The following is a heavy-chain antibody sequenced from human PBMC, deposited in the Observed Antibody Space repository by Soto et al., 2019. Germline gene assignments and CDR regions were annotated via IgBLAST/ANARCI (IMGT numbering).Heavy chain of an antibody. D-gene: IGHD2-2*01. J-gene: IGHJ5*02. Sequence: ASVKVSCKASGYTFTSYAMHWVRQAPGQRLEWMGWINAGNGNTKYSQKFQGRVTITRDTSASTAYMELSSLRSEDTAVYYCARDTLGYCSSTSCYVLGLFDPWGQGTLVTVSS. CDR3: ARDTLGYCSSTSCYVLGLFDP. CDR1: GYTFTSYA. CDR2: INAGNGNT. V-gene: IGHV1-3*01.